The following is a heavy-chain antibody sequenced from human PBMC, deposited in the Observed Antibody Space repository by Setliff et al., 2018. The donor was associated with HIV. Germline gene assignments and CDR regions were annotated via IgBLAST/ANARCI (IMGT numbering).Heavy chain of an antibody. CDR2: MLVGERP. CDR3: ASGLYGSGSFFFDS. V-gene: IGHV4-4*07. CDR1: GGSISSYY. D-gene: IGHD3-10*01. Sequence: SETLSLTCSVSGGSISSYYWSWIRQPAGKGLEWVGRMLVGERPNYHPSLRSRLSISVNTSKRQFSLKLTSVTAADTAVYYCASGLYGSGSFFFDSWGRGTLVTVSS. J-gene: IGHJ4*02.